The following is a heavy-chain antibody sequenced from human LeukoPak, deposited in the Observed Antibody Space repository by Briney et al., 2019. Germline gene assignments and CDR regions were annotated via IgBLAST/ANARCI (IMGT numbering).Heavy chain of an antibody. CDR2: TRSKAYGGTT. J-gene: IGHJ3*02. Sequence: PGGSLRLSCTASGFTFGGYAMSWVRQAPGKGLEWVGFTRSKAYGGTTEYAASVKGRLVISRDDSKSIAYLQMNSLKTEDTAVYYCTRAPRGSYGPDAFGIWGQGAMVTVSS. CDR3: TRAPRGSYGPDAFGI. D-gene: IGHD1-26*01. CDR1: GFTFGGYA. V-gene: IGHV3-49*04.